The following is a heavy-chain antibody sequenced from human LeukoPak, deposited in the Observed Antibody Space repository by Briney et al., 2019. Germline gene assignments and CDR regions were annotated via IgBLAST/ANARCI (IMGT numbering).Heavy chain of an antibody. CDR2: IYDSGSS. J-gene: IGHJ4*02. CDR3: ARHGSGSNGSFRYYDY. D-gene: IGHD6-19*01. V-gene: IGHV4-59*08. Sequence: SETLSLTCSVSGGSIRGYYWSWIRQPPGKGLEWIGYIYDSGSSKYNPSLKSRVTISVDTSKNQFSLRLSSVTAADTPVYYCARHGSGSNGSFRYYDYWGQGTLVTVSS. CDR1: GGSIRGYY.